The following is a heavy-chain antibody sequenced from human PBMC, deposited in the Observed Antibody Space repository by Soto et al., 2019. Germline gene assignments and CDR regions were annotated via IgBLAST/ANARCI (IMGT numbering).Heavy chain of an antibody. V-gene: IGHV1-58*01. CDR3: AAEGQLVAAWGAFDI. CDR2: IVVGSGNT. CDR1: GFTFTSSA. J-gene: IGHJ3*02. Sequence: SVKVSCKASGFTFTSSAVQWVRQARGQRLEWIRWIVVGSGNTNYAQKFQERVTITRGMSTSTAYMELSSLRSEDTAVYYCAAEGQLVAAWGAFDIWGQGTMVTVSS. D-gene: IGHD2-15*01.